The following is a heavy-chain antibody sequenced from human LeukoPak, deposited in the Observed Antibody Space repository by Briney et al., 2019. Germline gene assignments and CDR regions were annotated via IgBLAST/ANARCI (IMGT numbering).Heavy chain of an antibody. CDR2: ISSSSSYI. J-gene: IGHJ4*02. CDR3: ARAGKQLVRADFDY. D-gene: IGHD6-6*01. CDR1: GFTFSSYS. V-gene: IGHV3-21*01. Sequence: GGSLRLSCAASGFTFSSYSMNWVRQAPGKGLEWVSSISSSSSYIYYADSVKGRFTIFRDNSKNTLYLQMNSLRAEDTAVYYCARAGKQLVRADFDYWGQGTLVTVSS.